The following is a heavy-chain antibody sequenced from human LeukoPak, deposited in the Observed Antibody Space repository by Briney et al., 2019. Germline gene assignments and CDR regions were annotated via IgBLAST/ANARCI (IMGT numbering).Heavy chain of an antibody. CDR2: INPSGGST. Sequence: ASVTVSCKSSGYAFTSYYMHWVRQAPGQGLEWMGIINPSGGSTSYAQKFQGRVTMTRDMSTSTVYMELSSLRSEDTAVYYCARASRRARNHEAAFDYWGQGTLVTVSS. CDR1: GYAFTSYY. J-gene: IGHJ4*02. CDR3: ARASRRARNHEAAFDY. V-gene: IGHV1-46*01. D-gene: IGHD6-6*01.